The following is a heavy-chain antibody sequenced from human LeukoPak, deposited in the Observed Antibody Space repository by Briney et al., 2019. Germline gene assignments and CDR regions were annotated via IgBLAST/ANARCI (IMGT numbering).Heavy chain of an antibody. J-gene: IGHJ4*02. CDR1: GGSISSHY. D-gene: IGHD3-22*01. Sequence: SETPSLTCTVSGGSISSHYWSWIRQPPGKGLEWIGYIYYSGSTNYNPSLKSRVTISVDTSKNQFSLKLSSVTAADTAVYYCARGHYYDSSALDYWGQGTLVTVSS. V-gene: IGHV4-59*11. CDR2: IYYSGST. CDR3: ARGHYYDSSALDY.